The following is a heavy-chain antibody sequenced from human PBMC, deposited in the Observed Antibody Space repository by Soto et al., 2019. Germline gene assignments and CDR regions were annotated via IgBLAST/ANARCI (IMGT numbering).Heavy chain of an antibody. Sequence: ASVKVSCKASGGTFSSYAISWVRQAPGQGLEWMGGIIPIFGTANYAQKFQGRVTITADESTSTAYMELSSLRSEDTAVYYCARVSTMVGGVIPLDVWGQGTTVTVSS. D-gene: IGHD3-10*01. CDR3: ARVSTMVGGVIPLDV. V-gene: IGHV1-69*13. CDR1: GGTFSSYA. CDR2: IIPIFGTA. J-gene: IGHJ6*02.